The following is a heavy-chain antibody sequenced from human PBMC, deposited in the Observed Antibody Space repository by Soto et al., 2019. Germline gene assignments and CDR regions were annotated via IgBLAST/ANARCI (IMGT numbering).Heavy chain of an antibody. J-gene: IGHJ4*02. CDR1: RFTFSNAW. Sequence: EVQLVESGGGLVKPGGSLRLCCAASRFTFSNAWMNWVRQAPGKGLEWVGRIKSKTDGGTRDYAAPVRGRFTISRDDSKNTLYLQMNSLKTEDTAVYYCTTVSLRIQLWFGGDFDYWGQGTLVTVSS. CDR2: IKSKTDGGTR. V-gene: IGHV3-15*01. CDR3: TTVSLRIQLWFGGDFDY. D-gene: IGHD5-18*01.